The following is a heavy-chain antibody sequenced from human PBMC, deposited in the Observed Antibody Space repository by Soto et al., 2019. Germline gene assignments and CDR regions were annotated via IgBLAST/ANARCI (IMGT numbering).Heavy chain of an antibody. V-gene: IGHV1-69*13. D-gene: IGHD2-21*02. CDR3: AGFGVAYFGGDCYSVEYFQH. CDR1: GGTFSSYA. Sequence: SVKVSCKASGGTFSSYAISWVRQAPGQGLEWMGGIIPIFGTANYAQKFQGRVTITADESTSTAYMELSSLRSEDTAVYYCAGFGVAYFGGDCYSVEYFQHWGQATLVPVSS. J-gene: IGHJ1*01. CDR2: IIPIFGTA.